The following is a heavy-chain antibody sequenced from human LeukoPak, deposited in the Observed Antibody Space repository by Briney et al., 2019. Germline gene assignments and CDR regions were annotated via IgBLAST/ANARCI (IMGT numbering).Heavy chain of an antibody. CDR3: ATGIAAAGTYDY. CDR2: IIPILGIA. V-gene: IGHV1-69*04. Sequence: SVKVSCKASGGTFSSYAISWVRQAPGQGLEWMGRIIPILGIANYAQKFQGRVTMTTDTSTSTAYMELRSLRSDDTAVYYCATGIAAAGTYDYWGQGTLVTVSS. J-gene: IGHJ4*02. CDR1: GGTFSSYA. D-gene: IGHD6-13*01.